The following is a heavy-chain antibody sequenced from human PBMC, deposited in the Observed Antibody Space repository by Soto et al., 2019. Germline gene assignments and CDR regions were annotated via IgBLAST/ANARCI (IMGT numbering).Heavy chain of an antibody. CDR2: IYYSGST. CDR3: ARQPVESRGVRIFDY. CDR1: GGSISSSSYF. J-gene: IGHJ4*02. D-gene: IGHD3-10*01. Sequence: SETLSLTCTVSGGSISSSSYFWGWIRQPPGKGLDWIGTIYYSGSTYYNPSLKSRVTISVDTSKNQFSLKLSSVTAADTAVYYCARQPVESRGVRIFDYWGQGALVTVSS. V-gene: IGHV4-39*01.